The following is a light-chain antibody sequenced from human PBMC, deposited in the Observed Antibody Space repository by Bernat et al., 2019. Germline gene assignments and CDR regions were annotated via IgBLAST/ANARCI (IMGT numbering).Light chain of an antibody. Sequence: EIVLTQSPATLSLSPGERATLSCRASQSVSSHLAWYQQKPGQAPRLLIYGASSRATGIPDRFSGSGSGTDFTLTISRLEPEDFAVYYCQQYGNSPFTFGPGTKVDIK. J-gene: IGKJ3*01. V-gene: IGKV3-20*01. CDR1: QSVSSH. CDR2: GAS. CDR3: QQYGNSPFT.